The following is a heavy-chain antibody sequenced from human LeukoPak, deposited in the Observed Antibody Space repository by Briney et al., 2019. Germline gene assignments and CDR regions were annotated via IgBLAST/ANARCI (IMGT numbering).Heavy chain of an antibody. Sequence: GASVKVSCKASGGTFSSYAISWVRQAPGQGLEWMGRINPNSGGTNYAQKFQGRVTMTRDTSISTAYMELSRLRSDDTAVYYCARVYGSGSLDYWGQGTLVTVSS. J-gene: IGHJ4*02. CDR2: INPNSGGT. V-gene: IGHV1-2*06. D-gene: IGHD3-10*01. CDR3: ARVYGSGSLDY. CDR1: GGTFSSYA.